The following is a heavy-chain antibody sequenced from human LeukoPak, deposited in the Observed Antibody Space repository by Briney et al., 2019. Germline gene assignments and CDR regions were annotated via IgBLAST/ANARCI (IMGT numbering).Heavy chain of an antibody. D-gene: IGHD1-20*01. CDR3: AREVNWNDIPGGAFDI. V-gene: IGHV1-3*01. Sequence: GSSVKVSCKASGYTFTSYAMHWVRQASGQRLEWMGWINAGNGNTKYSQKFQGRVTITRDTSASTAYMELSSLRSEDTAVYYCAREVNWNDIPGGAFDIWGQGTMVTVSS. J-gene: IGHJ3*02. CDR1: GYTFTSYA. CDR2: INAGNGNT.